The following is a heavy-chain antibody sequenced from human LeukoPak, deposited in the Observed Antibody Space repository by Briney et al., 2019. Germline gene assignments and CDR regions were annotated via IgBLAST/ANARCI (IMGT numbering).Heavy chain of an antibody. CDR3: ARDGRDDYGDYGGVY. CDR1: GFTFSSYA. CDR2: ISYDGSNK. Sequence: PGGSLRLSCAASGFTFSSYAMHWVRQAPGKGLEWVAVISYDGSNKYYADSVKGRFTISRDNSKNTLYLQMNSLRAEDTAVYYCARDGRDDYGDYGGVYWGQGTLVTVFS. D-gene: IGHD4-17*01. V-gene: IGHV3-30-3*01. J-gene: IGHJ4*02.